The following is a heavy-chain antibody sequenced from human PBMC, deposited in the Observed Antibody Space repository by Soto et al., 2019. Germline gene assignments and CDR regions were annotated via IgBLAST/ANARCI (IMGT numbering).Heavy chain of an antibody. V-gene: IGHV3-23*01. CDR1: GFTFSSYA. J-gene: IGHJ4*02. CDR3: AKDSSGWYWWYYFDY. CDR2: ISGSGGST. D-gene: IGHD6-19*01. Sequence: PGGSLRLSCAASGFTFSSYAMSWVRQAPGKGLEWVSAISGSGGSTYCADSVKGRFTISRDNSKNTLYLQMNSLRAEDTAVYYCAKDSSGWYWWYYFDYWGQGTLVTVSS.